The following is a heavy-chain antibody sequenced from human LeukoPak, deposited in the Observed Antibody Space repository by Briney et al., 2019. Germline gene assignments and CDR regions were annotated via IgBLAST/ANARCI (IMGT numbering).Heavy chain of an antibody. CDR2: INHSGST. CDR1: GGSFSGYY. V-gene: IGHV4-34*01. J-gene: IGHJ4*02. D-gene: IGHD3-3*01. CDR3: ARLHYDFWSGCSRAFDY. Sequence: SETLSLTCAVYGGSFSGYYWSWIRQPPGKGLEWIGEINHSGSTNYNPSLKSRVTISVDTSKNQFSLKLSSVTAADTAVYYCARLHYDFWSGCSRAFDYWGQGTLVTVSS.